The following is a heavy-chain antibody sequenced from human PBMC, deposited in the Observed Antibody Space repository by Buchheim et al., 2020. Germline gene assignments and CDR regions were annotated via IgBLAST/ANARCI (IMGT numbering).Heavy chain of an antibody. J-gene: IGHJ4*02. CDR2: IPYSGST. D-gene: IGHD2/OR15-2a*01. CDR3: ARLFFYGDPL. V-gene: IGHV4-30-4*07. Sequence: QVQLQESGPGLVKPSQTLSLTCAVSGASISSGGYSWNWIRQPPGKGLEWIGYIPYSGSTFYNPSLPIRVFMSLDKSKNLFSLRLNSVTAADTAMYYCARLFFYGDPLWGQGTL. CDR1: GASISSGGYS.